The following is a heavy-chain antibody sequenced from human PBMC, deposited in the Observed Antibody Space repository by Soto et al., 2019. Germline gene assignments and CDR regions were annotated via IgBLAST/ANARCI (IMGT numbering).Heavy chain of an antibody. D-gene: IGHD1-26*01. J-gene: IGHJ4*02. CDR3: ASHGRSRGYFDF. CDR2: LFYSGST. V-gene: IGHV4-39*01. Sequence: QLQLPEPGPGLVKPSETLSLTCPVSRVSISSSSSYWGWIRQPPGKGLAWLGSLFYSGSTYYSPSLKRRGTMSVDTAKDQVSLKLSSVSAADTVMYFCASHGRSRGYFDFWGQGTLVTVSS. CDR1: RVSISSSSSY.